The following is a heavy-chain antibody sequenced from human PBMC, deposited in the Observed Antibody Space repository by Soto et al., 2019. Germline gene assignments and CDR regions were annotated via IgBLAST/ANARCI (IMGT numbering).Heavy chain of an antibody. J-gene: IGHJ4*02. CDR1: GFTFSSYA. V-gene: IGHV3-64D*08. Sequence: GGSLRLSCSASGFTFSSYAMHWVRQAPGKGLEYVSAISSNGGSTYYADSVKGRFTISRDNSKNTLYLQMSSLRAEDTAVYYCVNYRGYYDSSGYYWGQGTLVTVSS. CDR3: VNYRGYYDSSGYY. CDR2: ISSNGGST. D-gene: IGHD3-22*01.